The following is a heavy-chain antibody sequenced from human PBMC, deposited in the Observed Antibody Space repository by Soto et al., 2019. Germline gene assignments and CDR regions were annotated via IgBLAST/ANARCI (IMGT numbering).Heavy chain of an antibody. CDR1: GFTFSTYN. D-gene: IGHD5-18*01. V-gene: IGHV3-48*01. CDR2: ISRGSDTI. CDR3: ARDWQFHSYVKYYFDC. J-gene: IGHJ4*02. Sequence: GGSLRLSCAASGFTFSTYNMNWVRQAPGRGLEWVSYISRGSDTIYYADSVKGRFTISRDNAKNSLYLQMNSLRAEDTAVYYCARDWQFHSYVKYYFDCWGQGTLVTVSS.